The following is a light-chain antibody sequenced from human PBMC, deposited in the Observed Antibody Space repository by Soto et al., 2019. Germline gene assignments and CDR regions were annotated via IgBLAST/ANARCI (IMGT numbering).Light chain of an antibody. CDR1: QSVSSY. CDR2: DAS. V-gene: IGKV3-11*01. CDR3: QQYKSWPPIT. J-gene: IGKJ5*01. Sequence: EIVLTQSPATLSLSPGERATLSCRASQSVSSYLAWYQQKPGQAPRLLIYDASNRATGIPARFSGSGSGTDFTLTISRLEPEDFAVYYCQQYKSWPPITFGQGTRLEIK.